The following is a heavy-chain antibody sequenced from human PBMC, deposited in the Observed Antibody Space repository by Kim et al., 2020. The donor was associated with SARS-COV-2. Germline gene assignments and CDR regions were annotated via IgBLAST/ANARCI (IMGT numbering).Heavy chain of an antibody. V-gene: IGHV4-59*01. CDR2: IFYTGRT. CDR3: ARGSTFYYDAGTYFTPWCSFDF. CDR1: GASISGYY. Sequence: SETLSLTCTVSGASISGYYWGWIRQPPGKGLEYIGYIFYTGRTNYNPPLKSRVTISFDKSKNQFSLLLNSVPAADTAVYYCARGSTFYYDAGTYFTPWCSFDFWGRGTLVTVSS. J-gene: IGHJ4*02. D-gene: IGHD3-10*01.